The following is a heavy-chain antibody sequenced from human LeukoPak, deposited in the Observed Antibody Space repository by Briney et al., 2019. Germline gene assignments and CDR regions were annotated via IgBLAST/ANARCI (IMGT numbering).Heavy chain of an antibody. D-gene: IGHD3-10*01. J-gene: IGHJ4*02. Sequence: GGSLRLSCAASGFTFSNAWMSWVRQAPGKGLEWVGRIKSKTDGGTTDYAAPVKGRFTISRDDSKNTLYLQMNSLKTEDTAVYYCSTFEDLWFGESHFDYWGQGTLVTVSS. CDR2: IKSKTDGGTT. CDR3: STFEDLWFGESHFDY. CDR1: GFTFSNAW. V-gene: IGHV3-15*01.